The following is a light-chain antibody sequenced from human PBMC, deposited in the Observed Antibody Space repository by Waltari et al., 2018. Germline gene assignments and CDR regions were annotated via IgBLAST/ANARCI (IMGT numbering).Light chain of an antibody. CDR3: CSYAGSNWV. J-gene: IGLJ3*02. CDR1: SSDVGSYDL. V-gene: IGLV2-23*01. Sequence: QSALTQPASVSGSPGQSITISCTATSSDVGSYDLVSWYQQHPGRAPKLMIYEGSKRPSGVSNRCSGSKSGNTASLTISGLQAEDEADYYCCSYAGSNWVFGGGTKLTVL. CDR2: EGS.